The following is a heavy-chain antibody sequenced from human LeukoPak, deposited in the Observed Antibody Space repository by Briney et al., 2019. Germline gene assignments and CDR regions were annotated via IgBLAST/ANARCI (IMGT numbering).Heavy chain of an antibody. CDR3: VRAHHPGGWFDP. V-gene: IGHV3-21*01. J-gene: IGHJ5*02. D-gene: IGHD3-10*01. CDR1: GFSVSNNY. CDR2: ISSSGSYI. Sequence: GGSLRLSCVVSGFSVSNNYVSWVRQAPGKGLECVASISSSGSYIYHADSVKGRFTISRDNAKNSLYLQMNSLTAEDTAVHYCVRAHHPGGWFDPWGQGTLVTVSS.